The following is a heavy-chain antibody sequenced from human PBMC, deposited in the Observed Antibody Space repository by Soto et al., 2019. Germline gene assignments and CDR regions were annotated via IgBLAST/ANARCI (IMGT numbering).Heavy chain of an antibody. V-gene: IGHV4-59*08. CDR2: IYYSEST. D-gene: IGHD1-26*01. J-gene: IGHJ6*02. CDR3: ARGWWEREGYVLDV. CDR1: GGYIRGYC. Sequence: PSETLSLTCTVSGGYIRGYCGSWIRQPPGKELQYIGYIYYSESTNYNPSLKSRVTISDDTSTNQFSLTLSSVTAADTAVYYCARGWWEREGYVLDVWGRGTTVTVSS.